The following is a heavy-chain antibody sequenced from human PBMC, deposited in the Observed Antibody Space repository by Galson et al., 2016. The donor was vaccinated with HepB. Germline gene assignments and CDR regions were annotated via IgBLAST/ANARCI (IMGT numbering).Heavy chain of an antibody. J-gene: IGHJ6*02. V-gene: IGHV3-13*01. D-gene: IGHD6-6*01. CDR2: IGTAGDT. Sequence: SLRLSCAASGFTFSNYDMHWVRQATGKGLEWVSAIGTAGDTYYPGSVKGRFTISRDNAKNSLYLQMNSLRAGDTAVYYCARGTEYTGMDVWGQGTTVTVSS. CDR1: GFTFSNYD. CDR3: ARGTEYTGMDV.